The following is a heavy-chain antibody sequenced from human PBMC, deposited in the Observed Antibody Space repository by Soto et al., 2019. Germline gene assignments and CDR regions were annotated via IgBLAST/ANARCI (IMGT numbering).Heavy chain of an antibody. Sequence: PSETLSLTCTVSGGSISSSSSYYWGWIRQPPGKGLEWIGSIYYSGSTYYNPSLMSRVTISVDTSKNQFSLKLSSVTAADTAVYYCARQYITIFGVANVKVALDYFDFWGQGALVTVSS. CDR3: ARQYITIFGVANVKVALDYFDF. J-gene: IGHJ4*02. CDR2: IYYSGST. D-gene: IGHD3-3*01. V-gene: IGHV4-39*01. CDR1: GGSISSSSSYY.